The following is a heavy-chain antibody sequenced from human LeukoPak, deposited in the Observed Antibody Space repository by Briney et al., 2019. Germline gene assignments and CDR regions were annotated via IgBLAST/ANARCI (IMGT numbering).Heavy chain of an antibody. CDR1: GLTFNNSV. CDR3: AHLVGTTPFDY. V-gene: IGHV3-23*01. CDR2: ITSSGNTT. Sequence: GGSLRLSCAATGLTFNNSVLTWVRQAPGKGLEWVSTITSSGNTTYYADSVKGRLTIPRDNSQNTLFLQMNSLRVEDTAVYYCAHLVGTTPFDYWGQGTLVTVSS. D-gene: IGHD1-26*01. J-gene: IGHJ4*02.